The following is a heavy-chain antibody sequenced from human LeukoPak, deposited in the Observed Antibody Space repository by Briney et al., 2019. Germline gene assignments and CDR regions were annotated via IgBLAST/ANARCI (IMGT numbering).Heavy chain of an antibody. V-gene: IGHV4-34*01. CDR1: GGSFSGYY. J-gene: IGHJ6*03. Sequence: SETLSLTCAVYGGSFSGYYWSWIRQPPGKGLEWIGEINHSGSTNYNPSLKSRVTISVDTSKNQFSLKLSSVTAADTAVYYCARGYGSNSPTPYMDVWGKGTTVTVSS. CDR2: INHSGST. D-gene: IGHD4-23*01. CDR3: ARGYGSNSPTPYMDV.